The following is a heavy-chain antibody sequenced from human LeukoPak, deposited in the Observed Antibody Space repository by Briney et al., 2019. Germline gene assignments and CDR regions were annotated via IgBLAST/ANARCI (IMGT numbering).Heavy chain of an antibody. CDR1: GFTFSSAW. CDR2: IKSKTDGGTT. J-gene: IGHJ4*02. V-gene: IGHV3-15*01. CDR3: ITVSPTEAAAGGV. D-gene: IGHD6-13*01. Sequence: GGSLRLSCAASGFTFSSAWMTWVRQAQGKGLEWVGRIKSKTDGGTTDYTAPVKGRFTISRDDSENTLYLQMNSLKTEDTAVYYCITVSPTEAAAGGVWGQGTLVTVSS.